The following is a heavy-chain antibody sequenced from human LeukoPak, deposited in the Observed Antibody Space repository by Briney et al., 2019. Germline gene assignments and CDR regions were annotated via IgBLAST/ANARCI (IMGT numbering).Heavy chain of an antibody. Sequence: GASVKVSCKASGYTFTSYGISWVRQAPGQGLEWMGWISAYNGNTNYAQKLQGRVTMTTDTSTSTAYMELRSLRSDDTAVYYCARDPSFGRARNWGYDYWGQGTLVTVSS. CDR1: GYTFTSYG. V-gene: IGHV1-18*01. D-gene: IGHD7-27*01. J-gene: IGHJ4*02. CDR3: ARDPSFGRARNWGYDY. CDR2: ISAYNGNT.